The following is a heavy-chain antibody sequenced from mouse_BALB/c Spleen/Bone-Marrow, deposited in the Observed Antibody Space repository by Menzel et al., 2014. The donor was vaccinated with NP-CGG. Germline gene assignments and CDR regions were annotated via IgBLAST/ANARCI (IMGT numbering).Heavy chain of an antibody. CDR1: GYTFTSYW. CDR2: IYPGDGDT. D-gene: IGHD2-14*01. CDR3: ARAKRYGEMDY. J-gene: IGHJ4*01. Sequence: QVQLQQPGAELARPGASVKLSCKASGYTFTSYWMQWVKQRPGQGLEWIGAIYPGDGDTRSTQKFKGKATLTADKSSSTAYMQLSSLASEDSAVYYCARAKRYGEMDYWGQGTSVTVSS. V-gene: IGHV1-87*01.